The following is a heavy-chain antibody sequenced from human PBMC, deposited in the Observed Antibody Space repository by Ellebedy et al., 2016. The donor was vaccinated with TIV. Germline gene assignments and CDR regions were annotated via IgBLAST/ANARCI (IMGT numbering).Heavy chain of an antibody. V-gene: IGHV4-4*08. CDR2: ISTSGNT. D-gene: IGHD4-17*01. CDR1: GGSISDLY. Sequence: MPSETLSLTCTVSGGSISDLYYSWIRQYPGKGLEWTGYISTSGNTKYNPSLTSQVTMSVATSKNQFSLSLTSVSTIDTAVYYCARVWDFYGDYGVAGYFDHWGLGTQVTVSS. J-gene: IGHJ4*02. CDR3: ARVWDFYGDYGVAGYFDH.